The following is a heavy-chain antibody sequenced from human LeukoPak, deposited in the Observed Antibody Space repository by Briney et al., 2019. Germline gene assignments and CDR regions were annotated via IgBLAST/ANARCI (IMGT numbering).Heavy chain of an antibody. D-gene: IGHD3-22*01. V-gene: IGHV4-4*07. CDR2: IYTSGST. CDR3: ASGYYDSSVFDY. CDR1: GGSISSYY. J-gene: IGHJ4*02. Sequence: SETLSLTYTVSGGSISSYYWSWIRQPAGKGLEWIGRIYTSGSTNYNPSLKSRVTMSVDTSKNQFSLKLSSVTAADTAVYYCASGYYDSSVFDYWGQGTLVTVSS.